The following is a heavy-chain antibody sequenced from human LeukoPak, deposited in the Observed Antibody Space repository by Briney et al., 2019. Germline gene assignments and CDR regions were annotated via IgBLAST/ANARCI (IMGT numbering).Heavy chain of an antibody. CDR2: ISGSGGST. V-gene: IGHV3-23*01. J-gene: IGHJ4*02. D-gene: IGHD6-13*01. CDR3: AKEGYSSSWYYFDY. CDR1: GFTFSSYV. Sequence: GGSLRLSCAASGFTFSSYVMHWVRQAPGKGLEWVSAISGSGGSTYYADSVKGRFTISRDNSKNTLYLQMNSLRAEDTAVYYCAKEGYSSSWYYFDYWGQGTLVTVSS.